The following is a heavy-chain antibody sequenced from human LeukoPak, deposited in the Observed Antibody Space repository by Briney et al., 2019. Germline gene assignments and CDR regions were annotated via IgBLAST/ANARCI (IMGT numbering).Heavy chain of an antibody. Sequence: SGTLSLTCAVSGGSISSSSYYWGWLCQPPGQGLEWIGSIYYSGSTYYNPSLKSRVTISVDTSKNQFSLKLSSVTAADTAVYYCARAFRARYFDRWGRGTLVTVSS. J-gene: IGHJ2*01. D-gene: IGHD2/OR15-2a*01. CDR2: IYYSGST. CDR1: GGSISSSSYY. V-gene: IGHV4-39*01. CDR3: ARAFRARYFDR.